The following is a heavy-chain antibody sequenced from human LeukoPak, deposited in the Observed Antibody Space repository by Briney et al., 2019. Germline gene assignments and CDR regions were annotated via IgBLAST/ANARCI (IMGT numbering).Heavy chain of an antibody. D-gene: IGHD2/OR15-2a*01. CDR3: ARSSSGFMDV. CDR1: GFTFSSYW. V-gene: IGHV3-7*01. Sequence: PGGSLRLSCAASGFTFSSYWMTWVRQAPGKGLEWVASIKQDGSEKYYVASVKGRFTISRDNAKNSLDLQMNSLRAEDTAVYYCARSSSGFMDVWGKGTTVTISA. CDR2: IKQDGSEK. J-gene: IGHJ6*04.